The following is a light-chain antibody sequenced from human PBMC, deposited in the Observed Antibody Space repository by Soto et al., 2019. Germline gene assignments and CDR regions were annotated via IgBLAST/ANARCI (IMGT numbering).Light chain of an antibody. CDR2: GAS. CDR1: QSVSSRY. Sequence: IVNTPSADTVCMSQGERNTLSYSASQSVSSRYLAWYQQKPGQAPRLLFYGASNRATGIPDRFSGTGSGTDFTLTISRLEPEDFAVYYCQQYGSSPYTFGLGARLEI. CDR3: QQYGSSPYT. J-gene: IGKJ5*01. V-gene: IGKV3-20*01.